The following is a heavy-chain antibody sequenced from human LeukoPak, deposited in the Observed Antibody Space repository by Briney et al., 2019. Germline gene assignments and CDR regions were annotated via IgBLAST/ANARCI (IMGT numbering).Heavy chain of an antibody. Sequence: GSLRLSCAASGFTVSSNYMSWVRQAPGKGLEWVSVIYSGGSTYYADSVKGRFTISRDNSKNTLYLQMNSLRAEDTAVYYCAKVYYDILTGYRVDGMDVWGQETTVTVSS. CDR3: AKVYYDILTGYRVDGMDV. V-gene: IGHV3-53*01. J-gene: IGHJ6*02. CDR2: IYSGGST. CDR1: GFTVSSNY. D-gene: IGHD3-9*01.